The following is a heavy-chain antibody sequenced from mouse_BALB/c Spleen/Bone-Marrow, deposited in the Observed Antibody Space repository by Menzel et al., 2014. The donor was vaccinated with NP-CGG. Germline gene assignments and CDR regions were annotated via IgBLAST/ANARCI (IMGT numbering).Heavy chain of an antibody. J-gene: IGHJ3*01. D-gene: IGHD2-1*01. V-gene: IGHV1-69*02. CDR3: ARTYYGNYAWFSY. CDR1: GYTFTSYW. Sequence: VQLQQSGAGLVKPGATVKLSCKASGYTFTSYWTNWVKQRPGRGLEWIGRSDPSDSETHYNQKFKDKATLTVDKSSSTAYIQLSSLTSEDSAVYYCARTYYGNYAWFSYWGQGTLVTISA. CDR2: SDPSDSET.